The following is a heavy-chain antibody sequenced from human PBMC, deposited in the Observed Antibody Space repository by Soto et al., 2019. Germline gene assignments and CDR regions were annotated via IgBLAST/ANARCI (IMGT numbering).Heavy chain of an antibody. J-gene: IGHJ5*02. V-gene: IGHV1-69*01. CDR1: GGTFSSYA. Sequence: QVQLVQSGAEVKKPGSSVKVSCKASGGTFSSYAISCVRQAPGQGLEWMGGIITSFGTANYAQKFQGRVTITADESTSTAYMQLRGLISEDTAVYDCATEPPYSISAAWFDPWGQGTLVTVAS. D-gene: IGHD6-6*01. CDR2: IITSFGTA. CDR3: ATEPPYSISAAWFDP.